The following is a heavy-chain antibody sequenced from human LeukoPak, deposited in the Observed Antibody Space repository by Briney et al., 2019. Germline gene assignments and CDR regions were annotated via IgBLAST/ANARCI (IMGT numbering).Heavy chain of an antibody. CDR2: INTDGSST. J-gene: IGHJ1*01. CDR1: GFTFSSYW. CDR3: YGGNAEH. D-gene: IGHD4-23*01. V-gene: IGHV3-74*03. Sequence: GGSLRLSCAASGFTFSSYWMHWVRQAPGKGLMWVSGINTDGSSTTYADSVKGRFTISRDNAKNTLYLQMNSLRGEDTAVYHCYGGNAEHWGQGTLVTVSS.